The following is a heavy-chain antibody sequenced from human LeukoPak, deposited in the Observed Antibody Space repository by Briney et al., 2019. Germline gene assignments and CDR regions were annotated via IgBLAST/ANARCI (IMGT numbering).Heavy chain of an antibody. V-gene: IGHV4-61*02. D-gene: IGHD6-13*01. CDR1: GGSISSGNYY. Sequence: SETLSLTCTVSGGSISSGNYYWNWIRQPAGKGLEWIGRIYTSGSTNYNPSLKSRVTISVDKSKNQFSLKLSSVTAADTAVYYCAREGIAAAGSPEFDPWGQGTLVTVSS. J-gene: IGHJ5*02. CDR2: IYTSGST. CDR3: AREGIAAAGSPEFDP.